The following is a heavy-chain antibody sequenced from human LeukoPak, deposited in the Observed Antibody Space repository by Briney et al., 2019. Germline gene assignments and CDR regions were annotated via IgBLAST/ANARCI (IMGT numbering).Heavy chain of an antibody. CDR1: GGSISSYY. J-gene: IGHJ6*02. CDR2: IYYSGST. Sequence: SETLSLTCTVSGGSISSYYWSWIRQPPGKGLKWIGYIYYSGSTNYNPSLKSRVTISVDTSKNQFSLKLSSVTAADTAVYYCARGGYGMDVWGQGTTVTVSS. V-gene: IGHV4-59*08. CDR3: ARGGYGMDV.